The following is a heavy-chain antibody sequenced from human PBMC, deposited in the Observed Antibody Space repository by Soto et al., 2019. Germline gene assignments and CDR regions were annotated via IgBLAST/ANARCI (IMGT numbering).Heavy chain of an antibody. V-gene: IGHV4-39*01. Sequence: QLQLEESGPGLVKPSETLSLICTVSGGSVSSAGYFRGWIRQPPGKGLEWLGSVYFSGDSYYNPSLKSRVAMSVDTSKSQFSLNLTSATAADTAVYYCARHRPAASRYAYYHYMDVWGKGTTVTVSS. CDR1: GGSVSSAGYF. D-gene: IGHD3-9*01. J-gene: IGHJ6*03. CDR3: ARHRPAASRYAYYHYMDV. CDR2: VYFSGDS.